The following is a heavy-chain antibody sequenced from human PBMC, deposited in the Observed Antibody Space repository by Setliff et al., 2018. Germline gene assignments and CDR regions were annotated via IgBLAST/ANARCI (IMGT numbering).Heavy chain of an antibody. CDR1: QFTFSSCN. D-gene: IGHD3-22*01. CDR3: SGYCSDGRGSGAFDI. CDR2: ISSSGGAI. V-gene: IGHV3-48*01. J-gene: IGHJ3*02. Sequence: LRLSCAASQFTFSSCNMNWVRQAPGRGLGWISYISSSGGAINYADSVKDRFTISRDTAKNSLYLQMNSLRAEDTAVYYCSGYCSDGRGSGAFDIWGPGTMVTVSS.